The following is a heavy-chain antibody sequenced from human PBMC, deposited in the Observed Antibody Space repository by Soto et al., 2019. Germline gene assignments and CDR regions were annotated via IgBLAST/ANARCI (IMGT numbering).Heavy chain of an antibody. CDR2: ISDDGIST. D-gene: IGHD5-12*01. Sequence: GGSLRLSCAVSGLTVSDYWMHWVRQAPGEGLVWVSRISDDGISTSYAKFVKGRFTISRDNAKNMVYLQLNSLTAEDTAFYFCAREVPISGVSYIDYWGQGTLVTVSS. J-gene: IGHJ4*02. V-gene: IGHV3-74*01. CDR1: GLTVSDYW. CDR3: AREVPISGVSYIDY.